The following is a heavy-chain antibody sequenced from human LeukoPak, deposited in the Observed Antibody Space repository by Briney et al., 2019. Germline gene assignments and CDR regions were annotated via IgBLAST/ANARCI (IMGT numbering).Heavy chain of an antibody. CDR2: LNPNSGGT. V-gene: IGHV1-2*02. CDR1: GYTFTGYY. Sequence: ASVKVSCKASGYTFTGYYMHWARQAPGQGLEWMGWLNPNSGGTKYAQKFQGRVTMTRDTSISTAYMELSRLRSDDTAVYYCARATDGDYFYWGQGTLVTVSS. CDR3: ARATDGDYFY. D-gene: IGHD4-17*01. J-gene: IGHJ4*02.